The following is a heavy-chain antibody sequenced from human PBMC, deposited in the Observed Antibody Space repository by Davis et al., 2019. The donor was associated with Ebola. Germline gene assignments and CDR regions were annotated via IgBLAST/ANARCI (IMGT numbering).Heavy chain of an antibody. Sequence: PGGSLRLSCAASGFTFSSYGMHWVRQAPGKGLEWVAVISYDGSNKYYADSVKGRFTISRDNSKNTLYLQMNSLRAEDTAVYYCAKDGSGSGDYMDVWGKGTTVTVSS. V-gene: IGHV3-30*18. CDR3: AKDGSGSGDYMDV. D-gene: IGHD3-10*01. CDR2: ISYDGSNK. J-gene: IGHJ6*03. CDR1: GFTFSSYG.